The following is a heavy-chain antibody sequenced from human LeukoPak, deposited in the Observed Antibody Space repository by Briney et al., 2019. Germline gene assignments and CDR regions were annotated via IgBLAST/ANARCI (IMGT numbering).Heavy chain of an antibody. V-gene: IGHV3-74*01. CDR1: GFTLSSYW. CDR2: INGDGKDT. D-gene: IGHD6-19*01. Sequence: GGSLRLSCAASGFTLSSYWMHWVRQAPGKGLLWVSRINGDGKDTPYADSVKGRFTISRDNAKNTLYLQMNSLRAEDTAVYYCARGSSSGWPDYFDCWGQGTLVTVPS. J-gene: IGHJ4*02. CDR3: ARGSSSGWPDYFDC.